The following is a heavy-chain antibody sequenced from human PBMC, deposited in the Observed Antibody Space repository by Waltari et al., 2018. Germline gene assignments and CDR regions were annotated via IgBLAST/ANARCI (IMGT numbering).Heavy chain of an antibody. V-gene: IGHV1-8*01. D-gene: IGHD3-9*01. CDR3: ARERAIHNYYDILTGYYPTFDY. Sequence: QVQLVQSGAEVKKPGASVMVSCKASGYTFTSYDINWVRLATGLGLEWMRWMNPNSGNTGYTQKFQGRVTMTRNTSISTAYMELSSLRSEDTAVYYCARERAIHNYYDILTGYYPTFDYWGQETLVTVSS. CDR2: MNPNSGNT. CDR1: GYTFTSYD. J-gene: IGHJ4*02.